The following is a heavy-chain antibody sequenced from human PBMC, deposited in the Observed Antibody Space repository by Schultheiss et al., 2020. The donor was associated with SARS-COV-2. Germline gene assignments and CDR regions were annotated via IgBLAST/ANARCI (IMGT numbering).Heavy chain of an antibody. CDR3: ARSPRGSSSWNHYYYYGMDV. Sequence: SETLSLTFTVSGGSISSSSYYWGWIRQPPGKGLEWIGSIYISGSTYYNPSLKSRVTISVDTSKNQFSLKLSSVTAADTAVYYCARSPRGSSSWNHYYYYGMDVWGQGTTVTVSS. V-gene: IGHV4-39*07. CDR2: IYISGST. J-gene: IGHJ6*02. CDR1: GGSISSSSYY. D-gene: IGHD6-13*01.